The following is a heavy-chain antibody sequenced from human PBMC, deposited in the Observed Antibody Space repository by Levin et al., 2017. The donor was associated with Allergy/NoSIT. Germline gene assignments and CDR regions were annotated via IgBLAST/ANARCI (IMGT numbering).Heavy chain of an antibody. D-gene: IGHD6-19*01. V-gene: IGHV3-7*01. CDR2: IKQDGSEK. CDR3: ARVDSGWAPDAFDI. Sequence: GGSLRLSCAASGFTFSSYWMSWVRQAPGKGLEWVANIKQDGSEKYYVDSVKGRFTISRDNAKNSLYLQMNSLRAEDTAVYYCARVDSGWAPDAFDIWGQGTMVTVSS. CDR1: GFTFSSYW. J-gene: IGHJ3*02.